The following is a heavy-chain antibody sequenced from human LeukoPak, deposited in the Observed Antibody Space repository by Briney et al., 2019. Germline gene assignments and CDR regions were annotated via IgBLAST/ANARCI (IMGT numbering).Heavy chain of an antibody. Sequence: PSETLSLNCTVSGGSISRSSYYWGWIRQPPGKGLEWIGSMYYSGSTFYNPSLKSRVTILVDTSKNQFSLKLSSVTAADTAVYYCASRITMVRGVIMGTIDYWGQGTLVTVSS. D-gene: IGHD3-10*01. CDR3: ASRITMVRGVIMGTIDY. V-gene: IGHV4-39*07. J-gene: IGHJ4*02. CDR1: GGSISRSSYY. CDR2: MYYSGST.